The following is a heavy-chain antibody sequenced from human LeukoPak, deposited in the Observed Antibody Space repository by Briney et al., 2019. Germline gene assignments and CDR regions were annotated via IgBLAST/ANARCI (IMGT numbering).Heavy chain of an antibody. J-gene: IGHJ6*02. V-gene: IGHV1-2*02. D-gene: IGHD2-2*01. CDR3: ARDAPLTVVVPAVNYYGMDV. CDR2: INPNSGGT. CDR1: GYTFTGYY. Sequence: GASVKVSCKASGYTFTGYYMHWVRQAPGQGLEWMGWINPNSGGTNYAQKFQGRVTMTRDTSISTAYMELSRLRSDDTAVYYCARDAPLTVVVPAVNYYGMDVWGQGTTVTVSS.